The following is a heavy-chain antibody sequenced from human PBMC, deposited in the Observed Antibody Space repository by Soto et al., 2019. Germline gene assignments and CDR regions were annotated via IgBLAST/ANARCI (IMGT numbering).Heavy chain of an antibody. CDR3: ARGYGGNLRPYSDY. CDR1: GGSISSGGYS. Sequence: QLQLQESDSGLVKPSQTLSLTCAVSGGSISSGGYSWSWIRQPPGNGLEWIGYIYHSGTTYYNPSLNSRVAISLDRYKNQFSLKLSCVTAADTAVDYCARGYGGNLRPYSDYCGQGTLVTVSS. J-gene: IGHJ4*02. CDR2: IYHSGTT. V-gene: IGHV4-30-2*01. D-gene: IGHD2-15*01.